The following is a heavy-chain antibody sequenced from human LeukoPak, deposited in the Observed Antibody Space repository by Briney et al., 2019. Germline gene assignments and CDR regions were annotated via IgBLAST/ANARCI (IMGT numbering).Heavy chain of an antibody. V-gene: IGHV4-4*09. CDR1: GGSISSYY. CDR2: IYTSAST. CDR3: ARVGYGSGTNGWFDP. D-gene: IGHD3-10*01. J-gene: IGHJ5*02. Sequence: KPSETLSLTCTVSGGSISSYYWSWIRQPPGKGLEWIGYIYTSASTNYNPSLKSRVTISVDTSKNQFSLKLSSVTAADTAVYYCARVGYGSGTNGWFDPWGQGTLVTVSS.